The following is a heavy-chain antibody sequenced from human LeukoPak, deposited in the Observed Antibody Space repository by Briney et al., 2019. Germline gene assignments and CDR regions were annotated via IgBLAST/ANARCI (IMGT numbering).Heavy chain of an antibody. D-gene: IGHD3-10*01. CDR2: INPNSGGT. CDR3: ASGGSGSYPYYFDY. CDR1: GYTFTSYY. Sequence: ASVRVSCKASGYTFTSYYMHWVRQAPGQGLEWMGWINPNSGGTNYAQKFQGRVTMTRDTSISTAYMELSRLRSDDTAVYYCASGGSGSYPYYFDYWGQGTLVTVSS. J-gene: IGHJ4*02. V-gene: IGHV1-2*02.